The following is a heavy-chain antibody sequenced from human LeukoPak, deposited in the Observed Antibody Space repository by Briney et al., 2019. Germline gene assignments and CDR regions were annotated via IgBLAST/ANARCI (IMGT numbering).Heavy chain of an antibody. Sequence: GGSLRLSCAASGFTFGVSWMSWVRQAPGKGLEWVANIKEDGGVKNYVDSVKGRLTISRDNAKSSLFLQMNSLRVEDTAVYYCAEDRGWNTFDYWGQGTLVTVSS. V-gene: IGHV3-7*01. CDR1: GFTFGVSW. CDR3: AEDRGWNTFDY. CDR2: IKEDGGVK. J-gene: IGHJ4*02. D-gene: IGHD1/OR15-1a*01.